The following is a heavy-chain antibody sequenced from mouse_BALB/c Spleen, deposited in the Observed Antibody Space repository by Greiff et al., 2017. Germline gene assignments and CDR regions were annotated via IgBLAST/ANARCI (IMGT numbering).Heavy chain of an antibody. D-gene: IGHD2-1*01. CDR2: INPGSGGT. CDR1: GYAFTNYL. CDR3: ARPLLYYYAMDY. Sequence: VQLQQSGAELVRPGTSVKVSCKASGYAFTNYLIEWVKQRPGQGLEWIGVINPGSGGTNYNEKFKGKATLTADKSSSTAYMQLSSLTSDDSAVYFCARPLLYYYAMDYWGQGTSVTVSS. J-gene: IGHJ4*01. V-gene: IGHV1-54*01.